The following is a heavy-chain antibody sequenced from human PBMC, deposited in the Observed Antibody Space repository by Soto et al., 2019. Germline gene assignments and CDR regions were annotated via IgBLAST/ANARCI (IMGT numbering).Heavy chain of an antibody. J-gene: IGHJ4*02. V-gene: IGHV1-18*01. CDR3: ARGLLHVLGPAATAGGY. D-gene: IGHD2-2*01. CDR2: ISAYNGNT. Sequence: QVQLVQSGAEVKKPGASVKVSCKASGYTFTSYGISWVRQAPGQGLEWMGWISAYNGNTNYAQKLQGRVTMTTDTPTSPGYMELSGRRSHDTAVYYGARGLLHVLGPAATAGGYWGQGTLVTVSS. CDR1: GYTFTSYG.